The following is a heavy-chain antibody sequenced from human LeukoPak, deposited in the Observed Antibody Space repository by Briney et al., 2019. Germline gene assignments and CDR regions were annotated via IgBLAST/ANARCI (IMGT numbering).Heavy chain of an antibody. J-gene: IGHJ6*03. CDR1: GFTFSSHT. CDR2: ISYDGSKI. CDR3: ARGGSGSYYYYYYYMDV. D-gene: IGHD5-12*01. V-gene: IGHV3-30-3*01. Sequence: PGRSRGLSCAASGFTFSSHTMHWVRQAPGKGLEWVAIISYDGSKIYYADSVKGRFTISRDNSKNTVYLQMNTLRAEDTAVYYCARGGSGSYYYYYYYMDVWGKGTTVTVSS.